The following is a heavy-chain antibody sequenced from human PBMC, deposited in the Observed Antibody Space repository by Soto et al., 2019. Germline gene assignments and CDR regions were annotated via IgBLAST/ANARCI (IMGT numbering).Heavy chain of an antibody. CDR3: AQVPRYTVTPPDDY. V-gene: IGHV3-30*18. D-gene: IGHD4-17*01. CDR1: GFTFGSYG. J-gene: IGHJ4*02. Sequence: GGSLRLSCVASGFTFGSYGMHWVRQAPGKGLEWVAVISYDGTNKYYTDSVKGRFTISRDNSKKTLWLQMNSLRAEDTAVYYCAQVPRYTVTPPDDYWGQGTLVTVSS. CDR2: ISYDGTNK.